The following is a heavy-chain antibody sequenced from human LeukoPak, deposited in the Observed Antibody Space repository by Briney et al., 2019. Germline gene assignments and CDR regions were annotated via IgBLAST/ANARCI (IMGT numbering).Heavy chain of an antibody. D-gene: IGHD3-16*02. CDR1: GFTFSSYA. J-gene: IGHJ4*02. CDR3: AKTVSGSYSYQGGDY. V-gene: IGHV3-23*01. CDR2: ISGSGENT. Sequence: GGSLTLSCAASGFTFSSYAMSWVRQAPGKGLEWVSSISGSGENTNYADSVKGRFTMSRDNSRNMLYLQMNSLRDEDTAKYYCAKTVSGSYSYQGGDYWGQGTLVTVSS.